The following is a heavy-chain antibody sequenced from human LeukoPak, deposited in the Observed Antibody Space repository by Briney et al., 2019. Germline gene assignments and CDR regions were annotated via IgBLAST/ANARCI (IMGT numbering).Heavy chain of an antibody. D-gene: IGHD2-21*02. CDR1: GYTFTSYY. Sequence: ASVKVSCKASGYTFTSYYMHWVRQAPGQGLEWMGIINPTGGSTSYAQKFQGRVTMTRDTSTSTVYMELRSLRSEDTAVYYCARDHYHKIHSVMVTAPDYWGQGTLVIVSS. J-gene: IGHJ4*02. V-gene: IGHV1-46*01. CDR2: INPTGGST. CDR3: ARDHYHKIHSVMVTAPDY.